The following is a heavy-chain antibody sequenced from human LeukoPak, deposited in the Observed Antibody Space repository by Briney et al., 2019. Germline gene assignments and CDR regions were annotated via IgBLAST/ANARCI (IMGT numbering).Heavy chain of an antibody. Sequence: ASVKVSCKASGGTFSSYAISWVRQAPGQGLEWMGWISAYNGNTNYAQKLQGRVTMTTDTSTSTAYMELSSLRSEDTAVYYCARDRLHYGEYEKTFDYWGQGTLVSVSS. D-gene: IGHD4-17*01. CDR1: GGTFSSYA. CDR2: ISAYNGNT. V-gene: IGHV1-18*01. CDR3: ARDRLHYGEYEKTFDY. J-gene: IGHJ4*02.